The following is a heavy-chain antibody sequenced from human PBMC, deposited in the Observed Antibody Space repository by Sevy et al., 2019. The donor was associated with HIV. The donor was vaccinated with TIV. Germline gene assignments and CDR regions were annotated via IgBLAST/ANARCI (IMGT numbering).Heavy chain of an antibody. CDR2: ISSSSSYI. CDR3: ARDRAVAGHFDY. Sequence: GGSLRLSCAASGFTFSSYSMNWVRQAPGKGLEWVSSISSSSSYIYYADSVKGRFTSSRDNAKNSLYLQMNSLRAEDTAVYYCARDRAVAGHFDYWGQGTLVTVSS. J-gene: IGHJ4*02. D-gene: IGHD6-19*01. CDR1: GFTFSSYS. V-gene: IGHV3-21*01.